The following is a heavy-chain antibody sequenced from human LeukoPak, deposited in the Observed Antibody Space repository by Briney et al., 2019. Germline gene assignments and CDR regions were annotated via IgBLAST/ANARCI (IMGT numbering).Heavy chain of an antibody. D-gene: IGHD2-15*01. Sequence: ASVKVSCKASGYTSTSYYMHWVRQAPGQGLEWMGIINPSGGSTSYAQKFQGRVTMTRDTSTSTVYMELSSLRSEDTAVYYCARGDGCSGGSCYSEGNPFDPWGQGTLVTVSS. J-gene: IGHJ5*02. CDR1: GYTSTSYY. CDR2: INPSGGST. V-gene: IGHV1-46*01. CDR3: ARGDGCSGGSCYSEGNPFDP.